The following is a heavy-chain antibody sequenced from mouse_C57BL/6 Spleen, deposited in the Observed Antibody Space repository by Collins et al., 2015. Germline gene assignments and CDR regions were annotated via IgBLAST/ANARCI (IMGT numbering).Heavy chain of an antibody. CDR3: ASGDGNPSFDY. CDR2: IYPGDGDT. V-gene: IGHV1-82*01. D-gene: IGHD2-1*01. CDR1: GYAFSSSW. Sequence: QVQLQQSGPELVKPGASVKISCKASGYAFSSSWMNWVKQRPGKGLEWIGRIYPGDGDTNYNGKFKGKATLTADKSSSTAYMQLSSLTSEDSAVYFCASGDGNPSFDYWGQGTTLTVSS. J-gene: IGHJ2*01.